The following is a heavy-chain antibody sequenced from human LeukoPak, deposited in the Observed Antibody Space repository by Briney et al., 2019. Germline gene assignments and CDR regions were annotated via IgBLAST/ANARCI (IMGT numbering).Heavy chain of an antibody. CDR1: GYTFTSYG. CDR3: ARDRAVRGVIITSPLGY. J-gene: IGHJ4*02. D-gene: IGHD3-10*01. V-gene: IGHV1-18*01. CDR2: ISAYNGNT. Sequence: ASVKVSCKASGYTFTSYGISWVRQAPGQGLEWMGWISAYNGNTNYAQKLQGRVAMTTDTSTSTAYMGLRSLRSDDTAVYYCARDRAVRGVIITSPLGYWGQGTLVTVSS.